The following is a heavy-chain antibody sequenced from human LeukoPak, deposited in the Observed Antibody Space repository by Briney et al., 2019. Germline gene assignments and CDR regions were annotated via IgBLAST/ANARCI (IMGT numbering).Heavy chain of an antibody. Sequence: QAGGSLRLSCAASGFTLSSYAMSWVRQTPGKGLEWVSGISDSGGSTVYADSVKGRFTISRDNSKSTLYLQMNSLRVEDTAVYYCAKAPYSVIYYGPDYWGQGTLVTVSS. CDR1: GFTLSSYA. V-gene: IGHV3-23*01. CDR2: ISDSGGST. J-gene: IGHJ4*02. D-gene: IGHD1-26*01. CDR3: AKAPYSVIYYGPDY.